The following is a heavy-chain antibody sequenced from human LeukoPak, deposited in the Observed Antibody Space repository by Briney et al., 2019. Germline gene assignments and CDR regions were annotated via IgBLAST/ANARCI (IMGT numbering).Heavy chain of an antibody. Sequence: ASVKVSCKASGYTFTGYYMHWVRQAPGQGLEWMGRINPNSGGTNYAQKFQGRVTMTRDTSISTAYMELSSLRSDDTAMYYCAREYCTSTSCQFYYFDYWGQRTLVTVSS. V-gene: IGHV1-2*06. CDR2: INPNSGGT. D-gene: IGHD2-2*01. J-gene: IGHJ4*02. CDR1: GYTFTGYY. CDR3: AREYCTSTSCQFYYFDY.